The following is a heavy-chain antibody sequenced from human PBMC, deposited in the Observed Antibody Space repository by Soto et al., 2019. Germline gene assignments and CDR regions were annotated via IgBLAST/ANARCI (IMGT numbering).Heavy chain of an antibody. CDR3: AKIPWQLSFDV. CDR2: ISGSGGAT. J-gene: IGHJ4*02. CDR1: GFTFDNYA. D-gene: IGHD6-6*01. V-gene: IGHV3-23*01. Sequence: EVQLLESGGGLVQPGGSLRLSCAASGFTFDNYALNRVRQATGKGLEWVSSISGSGGATNYADYVKGPFTISRDNSKSTLFLQMSSLRAEGTAVDYCAKIPWQLSFDVWGQGTQVTVSS.